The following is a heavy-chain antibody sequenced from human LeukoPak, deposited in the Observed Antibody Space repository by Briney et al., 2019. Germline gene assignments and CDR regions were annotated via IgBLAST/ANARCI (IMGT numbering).Heavy chain of an antibody. CDR1: GGSISSYY. CDR2: IYYSGST. V-gene: IGHV4-59*01. J-gene: IGHJ4*02. Sequence: SETLSLTCTVSGGSISSYYWSWIRQPPGKGLEWIGYIYYSGSTNYNPSLMSRVTISVDTSKNQFSLKLSSVTAADTAVYYCARARYSSSWACDYWGQGTLVTVSS. D-gene: IGHD6-13*01. CDR3: ARARYSSSWACDY.